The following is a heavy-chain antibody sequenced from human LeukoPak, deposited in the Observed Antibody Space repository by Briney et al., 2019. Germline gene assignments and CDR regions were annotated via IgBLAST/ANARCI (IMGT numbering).Heavy chain of an antibody. CDR1: GGSSRGYY. V-gene: IGHV4-34*01. D-gene: IGHD3-10*01. CDR3: ARGVTRRSFGEDYYYYIDV. Sequence: SETLSLTCAVYGGSSRGYYWNWLWIRQSPGKGLEWIGEINDSGSPNYNPSLKSRVTISENKSLNQFSLRLSSVTAADTAVYFCARGVTRRSFGEDYYYYIDVWGKGTTVTVSS. CDR2: INDSGSP. J-gene: IGHJ6*03.